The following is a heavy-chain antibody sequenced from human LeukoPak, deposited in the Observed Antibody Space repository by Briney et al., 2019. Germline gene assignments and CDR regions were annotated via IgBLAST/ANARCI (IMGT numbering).Heavy chain of an antibody. CDR3: ARGACSGGSCYSWTYYYYYYMDV. Sequence: ASVKVSCKASGYTFTSYGISWVRQAPGQGLEWMGWISAYNGSTNYAQKLQGRVTMTTDTSTSTAYMELRSLRSEDTAVYYCARGACSGGSCYSWTYYYYYYMDVWGKGTTVTVSS. CDR2: ISAYNGST. D-gene: IGHD2-15*01. CDR1: GYTFTSYG. J-gene: IGHJ6*03. V-gene: IGHV1-18*01.